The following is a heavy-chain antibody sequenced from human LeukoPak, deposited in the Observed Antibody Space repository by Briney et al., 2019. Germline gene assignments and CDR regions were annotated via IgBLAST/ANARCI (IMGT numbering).Heavy chain of an antibody. Sequence: PGGALRLLWAASGFTLSSNYLRWVRQAPGKGLGWGAVYYSGGSKYFAGSVRGRFTISRDSSKSTLYISMNSLRAEDAAVYYCVRGTTIFGVVIIPYFDDWGQGTLVTVSS. J-gene: IGHJ4*02. V-gene: IGHV3-53*01. D-gene: IGHD3-3*01. CDR3: VRGTTIFGVVIIPYFDD. CDR2: YYSGGSK. CDR1: GFTLSSNY.